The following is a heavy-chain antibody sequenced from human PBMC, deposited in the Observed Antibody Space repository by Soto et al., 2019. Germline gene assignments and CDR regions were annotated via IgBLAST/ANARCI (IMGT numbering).Heavy chain of an antibody. J-gene: IGHJ4*02. V-gene: IGHV4-59*08. CDR2: IYYAGST. CDR1: GGSINNYY. D-gene: IGHD3-22*01. CDR3: ARLGGYYQALDS. Sequence: QVQLQESGPGLVKPSETLSLTCTVSGGSINNYYWSWIRQPPGKGLEFIGYIYYAGSTTYNPSLKSRVTISVDTSNNQFSMKLNPVTAADTAVYYCARLGGYYQALDSWGQGTLLTVSS.